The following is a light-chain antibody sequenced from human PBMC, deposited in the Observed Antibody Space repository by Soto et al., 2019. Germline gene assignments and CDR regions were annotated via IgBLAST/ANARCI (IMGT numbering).Light chain of an antibody. CDR1: QSINAW. V-gene: IGKV1-5*01. CDR2: DAS. Sequence: IQMTQSPSTLSASVGDRVTLTCRASQSINAWLAWYQQKPGKAPKLLIYDASSLQSGVPSRFSGSGSGTELPLTISGLQHDDFATYYCQHYNIYSPWTFGQGTKVAIK. J-gene: IGKJ1*01. CDR3: QHYNIYSPWT.